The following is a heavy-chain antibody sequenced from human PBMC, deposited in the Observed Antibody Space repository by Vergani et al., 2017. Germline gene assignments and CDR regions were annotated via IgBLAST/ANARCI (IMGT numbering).Heavy chain of an antibody. CDR2: ISSSSATI. J-gene: IGHJ2*01. D-gene: IGHD6-13*01. Sequence: QVQLVESGGGLVKPGGSLRLSCAASGFSFYDSYMTWIRQAPGKGLEWIAYISSSSATIYYADSVKGRFTISRDNAKNSLYLQMNSLRAEDTALYYCVKDIAASGNYWYFDLWGRGTLVTVSS. V-gene: IGHV3-11*01. CDR1: GFSFYDSY. CDR3: VKDIAASGNYWYFDL.